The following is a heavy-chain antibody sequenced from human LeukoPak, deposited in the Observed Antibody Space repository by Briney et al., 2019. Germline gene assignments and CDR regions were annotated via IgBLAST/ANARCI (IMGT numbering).Heavy chain of an antibody. D-gene: IGHD2-21*02. CDR3: ARLVCGDCRPAGNWFDP. Sequence: SETLSLTCTVSGGSISSGDYYWSWIRQHPVKGLEWIGYIYYTGSTYCIPSLKSRVTISIDTSKNQFSLQLSSVTAADTALYYCARLVCGDCRPAGNWFDPWGQGTLVIASS. V-gene: IGHV4-31*03. CDR2: IYYTGST. J-gene: IGHJ5*02. CDR1: GGSISSGDYY.